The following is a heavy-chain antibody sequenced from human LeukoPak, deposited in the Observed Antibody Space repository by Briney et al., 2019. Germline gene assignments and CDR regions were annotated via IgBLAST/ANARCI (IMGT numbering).Heavy chain of an antibody. D-gene: IGHD3-3*01. J-gene: IGHJ6*03. CDR3: AKDAGDYDFWSGKYYYYMDV. CDR2: ISGSGGRT. CDR1: GFTFSNFG. Sequence: PGGTLRLSCAASGFTFSNFGMSWVRQSPGKGLEWVSAISGSGGRTFYADSVKGRFTISRDNSKNTLYMHMNSLRVEDTAVYFCAKDAGDYDFWSGKYYYYMDVWGKGTTATVSS. V-gene: IGHV3-23*01.